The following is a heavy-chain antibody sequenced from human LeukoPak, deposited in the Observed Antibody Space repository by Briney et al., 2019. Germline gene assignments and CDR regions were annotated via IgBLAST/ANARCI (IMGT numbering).Heavy chain of an antibody. CDR2: IIPIFGTA. CDR3: TLGYYDSSGYYYGLDY. CDR1: GGTFSSYA. Sequence: ASVKVSCKASGGTFSSYAIGWVRQAPGQGLEWMGGIIPIFGTANYAQKFQGRVTITTDESTSTAYMELSSMRSEDTAVYYCTLGYYDSSGYYYGLDYWGQGTLVTVSS. D-gene: IGHD3-22*01. J-gene: IGHJ4*02. V-gene: IGHV1-69*05.